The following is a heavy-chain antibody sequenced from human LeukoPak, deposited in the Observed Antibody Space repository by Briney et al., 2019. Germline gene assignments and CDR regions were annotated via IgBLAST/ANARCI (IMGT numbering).Heavy chain of an antibody. V-gene: IGHV3-30*02. D-gene: IGHD5-18*01. J-gene: IGHJ4*02. CDR2: IRYDGSNK. CDR3: AKAFGYSYGAPGN. CDR1: GFTFSSYG. Sequence: GGSLRLSCVASGFTFSSYGMHWVRQAPGKGLEGVAFIRYDGSNKYYADSVKGRFTISRDNSKNTLYLQMNSLRAEDTAVYYCAKAFGYSYGAPGNWGQGTLVTVSS.